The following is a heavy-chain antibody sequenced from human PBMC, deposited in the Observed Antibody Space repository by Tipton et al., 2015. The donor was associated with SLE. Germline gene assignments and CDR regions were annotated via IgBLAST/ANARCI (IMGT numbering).Heavy chain of an antibody. CDR1: GGSISSGGYY. D-gene: IGHD3-9*01. J-gene: IGHJ2*01. CDR2: IYYSGST. Sequence: TLSLTCTVSGGSISSGGYYWSWIRQHPGKGLEWIGYIYYSGSTYYNPSLKSRVTISVDTSKNQFSLKLISVTAADTAVYFCARSVGILTGYYKGYGYFDLWGRGSLVAVSS. CDR3: ARSVGILTGYYKGYGYFDL. V-gene: IGHV4-31*03.